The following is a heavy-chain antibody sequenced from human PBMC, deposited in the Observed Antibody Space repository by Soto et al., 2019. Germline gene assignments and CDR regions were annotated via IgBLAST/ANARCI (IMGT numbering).Heavy chain of an antibody. CDR2: INSDGTST. J-gene: IGHJ3*02. CDR3: ASHHCRGGSCYGGDAFDI. V-gene: IGHV3-74*01. D-gene: IGHD2-15*01. CDR1: GFTLNNYW. Sequence: PGGSLRLSCAASGFTLNNYWMHWVRQAPGKGLVWVSRINSDGTSTSYADSVKGRFTISRDNAKNTLYLQMNSLRAEDTAVYYCASHHCRGGSCYGGDAFDIWGQGTMVTVSS.